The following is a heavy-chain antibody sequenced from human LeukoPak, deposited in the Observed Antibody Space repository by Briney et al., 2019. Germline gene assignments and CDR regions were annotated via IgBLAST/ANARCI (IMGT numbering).Heavy chain of an antibody. Sequence: GGSLRLSCAASGFTFSSYTMNWVRQPPGKGLEWVSNIGTSSTTIYYADSVKGRFTISRDNAKNSLYLQMNSLRADDTAVCYYARFAAGGSYYYYMDVWGKGTTVTASS. D-gene: IGHD6-25*01. J-gene: IGHJ6*03. V-gene: IGHV3-48*01. CDR1: GFTFSSYT. CDR3: ARFAAGGSYYYYMDV. CDR2: IGTSSTTI.